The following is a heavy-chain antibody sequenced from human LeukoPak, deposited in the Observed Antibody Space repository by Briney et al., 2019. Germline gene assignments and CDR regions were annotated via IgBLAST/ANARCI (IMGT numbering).Heavy chain of an antibody. D-gene: IGHD3-10*01. V-gene: IGHV4-4*07. J-gene: IGHJ6*03. CDR1: GGSISSYY. CDR3: ARLGNYGSGSYYPDYYYYYMDV. Sequence: PSETLSLTCTVSGGSISSYYWSWIRQPAGKGLEWIGRIYTSGSTYYNPSLKSRVTISVDTSKNQFSLKLSSVTAADTAVYYCARLGNYGSGSYYPDYYYYYMDVWGKGTTVTVS. CDR2: IYTSGST.